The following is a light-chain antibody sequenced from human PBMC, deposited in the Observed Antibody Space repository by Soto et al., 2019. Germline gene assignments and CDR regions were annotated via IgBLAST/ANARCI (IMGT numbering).Light chain of an antibody. V-gene: IGKV3-20*01. CDR2: GAS. CDR3: QQYQNWPLIT. CDR1: QSISSSY. Sequence: EIVLTQSPGTLSLSPVKRATLSCTASQSISSSYLAWYQQRPGQAPRLLIYGASSRATGIPDRFSGSGSGTEFTLTISSLQSEDFADYYCQQYQNWPLITFGQGTRLEIK. J-gene: IGKJ5*01.